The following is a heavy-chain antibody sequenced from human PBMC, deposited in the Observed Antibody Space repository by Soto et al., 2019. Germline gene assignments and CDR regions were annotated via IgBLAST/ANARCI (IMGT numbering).Heavy chain of an antibody. CDR2: ISGSGGST. Sequence: EVQLLESGGGLVQPGGSLRLSCAASGFTFSSYAMSWVRQAPGKGLEWVSAISGSGGSTYYADSVKGRFTISRDNSKITLYLQMNRLRAEDTAVYYCAKRRKVVVAAHGVDYWGQGTLFTVSS. CDR1: GFTFSSYA. J-gene: IGHJ4*02. V-gene: IGHV3-23*01. D-gene: IGHD2-15*01. CDR3: AKRRKVVVAAHGVDY.